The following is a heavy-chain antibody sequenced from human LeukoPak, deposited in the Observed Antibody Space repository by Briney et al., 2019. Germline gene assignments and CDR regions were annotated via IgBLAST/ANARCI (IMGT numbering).Heavy chain of an antibody. Sequence: SETLSLTCAVSGGSISSGGYSWSWIRQPPGKGLEWIGYIYHSGSTYYNPSLKSRVTISVDRSKNQFSLKLSSVTAADTAVYYCARGKTMYDFWSGPYMFDPWGQGTLVTVSS. CDR2: IYHSGST. D-gene: IGHD3-3*01. CDR3: ARGKTMYDFWSGPYMFDP. CDR1: GGSISSGGYS. J-gene: IGHJ5*02. V-gene: IGHV4-30-2*01.